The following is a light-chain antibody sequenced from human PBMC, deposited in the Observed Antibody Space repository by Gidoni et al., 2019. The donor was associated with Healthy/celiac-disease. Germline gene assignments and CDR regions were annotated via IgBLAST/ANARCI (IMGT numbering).Light chain of an antibody. CDR1: LSVSSY. CDR3: QQHSKWIT. CDR2: DAS. V-gene: IGKV3-11*01. Sequence: EIVLTQAPATLSLSPEERATISCRPSLSVSSYFAWYQPKPGQATRLLIYDASTRATGVAARISGSGSGTDFTLTISSLEHEDFAVYYCQQHSKWITFXGXTKVEIK. J-gene: IGKJ4*01.